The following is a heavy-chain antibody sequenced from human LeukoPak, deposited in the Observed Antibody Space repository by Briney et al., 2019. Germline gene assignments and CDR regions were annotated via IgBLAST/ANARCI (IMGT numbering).Heavy chain of an antibody. J-gene: IGHJ4*02. V-gene: IGHV4-39*07. CDR2: IYSSGST. CDR1: GGSISSNNYY. D-gene: IGHD7-27*01. CDR3: ASRKLGNDY. Sequence: SETLSLTCTVSGGSISSNNYYWGWIRQPPGKGLEWIGRIYSSGSTNYNPSLKSRVAISVDTSQNQFSLKLSSVTAADTAVYYCASRKLGNDYWGQGTLVTVSS.